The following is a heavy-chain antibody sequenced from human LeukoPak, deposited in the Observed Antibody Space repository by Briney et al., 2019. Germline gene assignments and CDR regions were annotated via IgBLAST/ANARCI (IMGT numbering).Heavy chain of an antibody. CDR1: GFTLSSYS. D-gene: IGHD2-8*01. Sequence: GGYLRLSCAGSGFTLSSYSMDWVRQAQGKGLEWVSSISSSGSTIYYADSVKGRFTISRDNAKNSLYLQMNSLRAEDTAVYYCARDNASFTRYCTNGVCYPKYYYYYMDVWGKGTTVTVSS. CDR3: ARDNASFTRYCTNGVCYPKYYYYYMDV. V-gene: IGHV3-48*04. CDR2: ISSSGSTI. J-gene: IGHJ6*03.